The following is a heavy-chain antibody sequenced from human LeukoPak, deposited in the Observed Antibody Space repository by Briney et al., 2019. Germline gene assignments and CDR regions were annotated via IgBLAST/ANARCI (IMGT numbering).Heavy chain of an antibody. J-gene: IGHJ4*02. CDR1: GGSFSGYY. Sequence: SETLSLTRAVYGGSFSGYYWSWIRQPPGKGLEWIGEINHSGSTNYNPSLKSRVTISVDTSKNQFSLKLSSVTAADTAVYYCARDPYGSEMYFDYWGQGTLVTVSS. CDR3: ARDPYGSEMYFDY. CDR2: INHSGST. V-gene: IGHV4-34*01. D-gene: IGHD3-10*01.